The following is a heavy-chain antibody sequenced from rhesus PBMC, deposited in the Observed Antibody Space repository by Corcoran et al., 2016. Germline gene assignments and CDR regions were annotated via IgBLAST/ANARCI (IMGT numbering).Heavy chain of an antibody. CDR3: AIRGSTSLFDY. Sequence: EVQLVESGGGLVQPGGSLRLSCAASGLTFSYYDINWVRQAPGKGLEWVSYISKSGGSTDYADSVKGRFTISRDNSKNTLSLQMNSLRAEDTAVYYCAIRGSTSLFDYWGQGVLVTVSS. D-gene: IGHD1-44*01. CDR2: ISKSGGST. V-gene: IGHV3S5*01. J-gene: IGHJ4*01. CDR1: GLTFSYYD.